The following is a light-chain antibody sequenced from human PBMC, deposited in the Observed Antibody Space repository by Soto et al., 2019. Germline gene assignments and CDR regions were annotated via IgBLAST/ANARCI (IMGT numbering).Light chain of an antibody. CDR2: DVS. Sequence: QSVLTQPASVSGSPGQSIAISCTGTSSDVGAYKYVSWYQQHPAKAPKLMIYDVSSRPSGVSNRFSGSKSGNTASLTISGLQAEDEADYYCYSYTSSSTYVFGTGTKLTAL. V-gene: IGLV2-14*01. CDR1: SSDVGAYKY. J-gene: IGLJ1*01. CDR3: YSYTSSSTYV.